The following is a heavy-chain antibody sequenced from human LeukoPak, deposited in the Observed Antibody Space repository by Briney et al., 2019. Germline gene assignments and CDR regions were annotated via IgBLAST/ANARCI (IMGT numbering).Heavy chain of an antibody. J-gene: IGHJ5*02. CDR3: ARESRDMTIVGSWFDP. D-gene: IGHD3-22*01. V-gene: IGHV1-2*02. Sequence: GASVKVSCKPSGYTFTAYYLHWVRQAPGQGLEWMGSLNPNSGGTDYAQKFKGRVTMTRDTSTSTAYMEVSRLTSDDAAIYYCARESRDMTIVGSWFDPWGQGTLVTVSS. CDR2: LNPNSGGT. CDR1: GYTFTAYY.